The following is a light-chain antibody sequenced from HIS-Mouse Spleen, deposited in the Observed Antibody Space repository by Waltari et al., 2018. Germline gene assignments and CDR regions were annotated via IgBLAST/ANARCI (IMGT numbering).Light chain of an antibody. CDR2: EDN. CDR1: SGSIASNH. Sequence: NFMLTQPHSVSESPGKTVTISCTRSSGSIASNHVQWYQQRPGSAPTTVIYEDNQRPSVVPDRFSGSIDSSSNSASLTISGLKTEDEADYYCQSYDSSNRVFGGGTKLTVL. CDR3: QSYDSSNRV. V-gene: IGLV6-57*04. J-gene: IGLJ3*02.